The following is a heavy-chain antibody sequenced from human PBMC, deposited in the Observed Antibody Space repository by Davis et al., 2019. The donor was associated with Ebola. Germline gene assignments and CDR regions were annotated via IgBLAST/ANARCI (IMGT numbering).Heavy chain of an antibody. CDR2: INHSGST. J-gene: IGHJ5*02. D-gene: IGHD3-3*01. CDR3: ARQTGFWSGHNWFDP. Sequence: SETLSLTCAVYGGSFSGYYWSCIRQHPGKGLGWIGEINHSGSTNYNPSLKSRVTISVDTSKNQFSLKLSSVTAADTAVYYCARQTGFWSGHNWFDPWGQGTLVTVSS. V-gene: IGHV4-34*01. CDR1: GGSFSGYY.